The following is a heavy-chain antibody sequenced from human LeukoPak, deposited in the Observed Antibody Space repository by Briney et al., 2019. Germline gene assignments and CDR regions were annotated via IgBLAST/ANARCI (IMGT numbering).Heavy chain of an antibody. J-gene: IGHJ4*02. Sequence: SETLSLTCSVSGASISGGTYYWGWIRQPPGKGLEWIGSIYYTGSTYDNPSLKSRATISVDTSKNQFSLKLSSVTAADTAVYYCARRGGSGRAFDYWGQGTLVTVSS. CDR1: GASISGGTYY. D-gene: IGHD1-26*01. CDR2: IYYTGST. V-gene: IGHV4-39*01. CDR3: ARRGGSGRAFDY.